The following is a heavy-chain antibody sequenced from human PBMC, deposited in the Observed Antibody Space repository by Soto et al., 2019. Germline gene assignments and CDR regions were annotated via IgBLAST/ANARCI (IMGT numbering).Heavy chain of an antibody. J-gene: IGHJ3*02. V-gene: IGHV5-51*01. Sequence: GESLKISCRGLGYSFTSYWIGWVRQMPGKGLEWMGIIYPGDSDTRYSPSFQGQVTISADKSISTAYLQWSSLKASDSAMYYCARGYYYDSSGYYHDAFDIWGQGTVVTVSS. CDR2: IYPGDSDT. CDR3: ARGYYYDSSGYYHDAFDI. D-gene: IGHD3-22*01. CDR1: GYSFTSYW.